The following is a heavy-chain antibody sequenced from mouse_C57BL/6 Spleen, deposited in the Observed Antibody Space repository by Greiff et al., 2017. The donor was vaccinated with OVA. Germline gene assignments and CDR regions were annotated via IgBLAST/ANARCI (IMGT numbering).Heavy chain of an antibody. CDR1: GYAFTSYW. CDR2: IYPGDGYT. J-gene: IGHJ2*01. Sequence: VQLQQSGAELVKPGASVKISCKASGYAFTSYWMNWVKQRPGQGLEWIGQIYPGDGYTNYNGKFKGKATLTADKSSSTAYMQLSSLTSEDSAVYFCARIASLRVDYWGKGTTLTVAT. V-gene: IGHV1-80*01. CDR3: ARIASLRVDY. D-gene: IGHD1-2*01.